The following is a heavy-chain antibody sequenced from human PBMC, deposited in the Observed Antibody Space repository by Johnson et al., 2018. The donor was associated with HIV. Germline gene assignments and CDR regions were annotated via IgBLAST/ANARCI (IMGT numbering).Heavy chain of an antibody. V-gene: IGHV3-9*03. CDR1: GFTFDDYA. CDR3: ARGNITMIVGTSYAFDI. J-gene: IGHJ3*02. Sequence: LVESGGGLVKPGGSLKLSCAASGFTFDDYAMHWVRQTPGKGLEWVSGINWNGGSIAYADSVKGRFTISRDNAKNSLYLQMNSLRAEDMAVYYCARGNITMIVGTSYAFDIWGQGTMVTVSS. D-gene: IGHD3-22*01. CDR2: INWNGGSI.